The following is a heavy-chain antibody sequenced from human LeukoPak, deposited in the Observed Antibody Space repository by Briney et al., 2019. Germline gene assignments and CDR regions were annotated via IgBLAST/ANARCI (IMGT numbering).Heavy chain of an antibody. CDR2: IYSGGST. J-gene: IGHJ4*02. D-gene: IGHD3-10*01. V-gene: IGHV3-66*02. CDR3: ARRLYGSGPDDY. CDR1: GFTVSSNY. Sequence: GGSLRLSCAASGFTVSSNYMSWVRQAPGKGLEWVSVIYSGGSTYYADSVKGRFTISRDNSKNTLYLQMNSLGAEDTAVYYCARRLYGSGPDDYWGQGTLVTVSS.